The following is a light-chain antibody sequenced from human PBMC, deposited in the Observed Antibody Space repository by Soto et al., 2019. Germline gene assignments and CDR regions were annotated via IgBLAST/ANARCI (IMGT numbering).Light chain of an antibody. Sequence: EIVLTQSPGTLSLSPGERATLSCRASQSVSSSYLAWYQQKPGQAPRLLISAASSRATGIPDRFSGSGSGTDFTLTISRREPEDFAVYYCQQDGSSVWTFGQGTKVEIK. J-gene: IGKJ1*01. V-gene: IGKV3-20*01. CDR2: AAS. CDR1: QSVSSSY. CDR3: QQDGSSVWT.